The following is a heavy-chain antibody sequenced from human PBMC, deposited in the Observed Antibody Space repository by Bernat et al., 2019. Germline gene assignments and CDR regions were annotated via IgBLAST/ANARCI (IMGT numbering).Heavy chain of an antibody. CDR1: GFTFSSYA. J-gene: IGHJ4*02. Sequence: EVQLLESGGALVQPGGSLRLSCAASGFTFSSYAMNWVRQAPGKGLEWVSAISGSGDSTFYADSVKGRFTISRDNSKNTLYMQMNSLRAEDTALYYCAKARGTSRIARNTDYWGQGTLVTVSS. CDR3: AKARGTSRIARNTDY. V-gene: IGHV3-23*01. D-gene: IGHD1-14*01. CDR2: ISGSGDST.